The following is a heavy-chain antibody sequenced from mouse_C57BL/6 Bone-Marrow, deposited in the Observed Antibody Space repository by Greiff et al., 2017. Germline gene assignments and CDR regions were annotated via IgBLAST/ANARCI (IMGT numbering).Heavy chain of an antibody. CDR3: ARDGYDWFAY. D-gene: IGHD2-2*01. CDR2: IYPRSGNT. Sequence: VMLVESGAELARPGASVKLSCKASGYTFTSYGISWVKQRTGQGLEWIGEIYPRSGNTYYNEKFKGKATLTADKSSSTAYMELRSLTSEYSAVYFCARDGYDWFAYWGQGTLVTVSA. V-gene: IGHV1-81*01. CDR1: GYTFTSYG. J-gene: IGHJ3*01.